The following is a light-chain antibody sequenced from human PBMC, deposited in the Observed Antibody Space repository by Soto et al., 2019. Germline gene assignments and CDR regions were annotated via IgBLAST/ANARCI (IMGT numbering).Light chain of an antibody. V-gene: IGLV2-23*01. CDR1: SSDVGSYNL. J-gene: IGLJ1*01. CDR3: CSYAGSFTYV. CDR2: EGN. Sequence: QSALTQPASVSGSPGQSITISCTGTSSDVGSYNLVSWYQQHPGKAPKFMNFEGNKRPSGLSNRFSGSKSGNTASLTISGLQAEDEADYYCCSYAGSFTYVFGTGTKVTVL.